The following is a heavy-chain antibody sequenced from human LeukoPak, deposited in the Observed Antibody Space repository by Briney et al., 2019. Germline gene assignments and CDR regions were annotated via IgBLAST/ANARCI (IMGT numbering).Heavy chain of an antibody. CDR1: GGSISSYY. J-gene: IGHJ5*02. V-gene: IGHV4-59*01. Sequence: SETLSLTCTVSGGSISSYYWSWIRQPPGKGLEWIGYIYYSGSTNYNPSLKSRVTISVDTSKTQFSLKLSSVTAADTAVYYCARASHLGSVRGVINWFDPWGQGTLVTVSS. CDR2: IYYSGST. CDR3: ARASHLGSVRGVINWFDP. D-gene: IGHD3-10*01.